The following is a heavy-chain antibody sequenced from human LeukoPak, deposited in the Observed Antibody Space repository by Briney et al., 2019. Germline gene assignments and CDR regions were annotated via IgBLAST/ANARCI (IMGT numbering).Heavy chain of an antibody. Sequence: GGSLRLSCAASGFTFSSYGMHWVRQAPGKGLEWVAVISYDGSNKYYADSAKGRFTISRDNSKNTLYLQMNSLRAEDTAVYYCARDSAYQLLSLDYWGQGTLVTVSS. D-gene: IGHD2-2*01. CDR2: ISYDGSNK. CDR3: ARDSAYQLLSLDY. V-gene: IGHV3-30*03. CDR1: GFTFSSYG. J-gene: IGHJ4*02.